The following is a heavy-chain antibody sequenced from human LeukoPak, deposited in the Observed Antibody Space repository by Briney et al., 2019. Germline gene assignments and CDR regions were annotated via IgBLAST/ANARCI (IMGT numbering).Heavy chain of an antibody. CDR2: ISPSGEGT. D-gene: IGHD2-2*02. CDR1: GYTFSIYY. Sequence: GAAVTIAYTASGYTFSIYYMHWMRHAPGQGLEWMGIISPSGEGTSYAHKFEGRVTITNDTSTSTAYMQLNSLPSEDTAVYYCARDGLLYPFDYWGNGSLVAVSS. V-gene: IGHV1-46*01. J-gene: IGHJ4*01. CDR3: ARDGLLYPFDY.